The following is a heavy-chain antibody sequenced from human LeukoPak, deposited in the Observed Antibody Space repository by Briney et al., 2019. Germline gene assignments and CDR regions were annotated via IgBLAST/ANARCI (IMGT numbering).Heavy chain of an antibody. D-gene: IGHD1-14*01. V-gene: IGHV3-53*01. CDR3: ARGTGDY. CDR1: GFTFSNYN. Sequence: PGGSLRLSCSASGFTFSNYNIHWVRQAPGKGLEWVSVIYSGGSTYYADSVKGRFTISRDNSKNTLYLQMNSLRAEDTAVYYCARGTGDYWGQGTLVTVSS. J-gene: IGHJ4*02. CDR2: IYSGGST.